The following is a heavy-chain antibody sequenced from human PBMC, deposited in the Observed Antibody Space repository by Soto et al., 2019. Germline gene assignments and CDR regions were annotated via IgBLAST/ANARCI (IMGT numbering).Heavy chain of an antibody. J-gene: IGHJ4*02. D-gene: IGHD6-6*01. V-gene: IGHV4-4*02. Sequence: QVQLQESGPGLVKPSGTLSLTCAVSGGSISSSNWWSWVRQPPGKGLEWIGEIYHSGSTNYNPSHKSRVTIAVDKSKHQCSLKLSSVTAADTAVYYCARIRSSSFRGPYYCDYWGQGTLVTVSS. CDR3: ARIRSSSFRGPYYCDY. CDR2: IYHSGST. CDR1: GGSISSSNW.